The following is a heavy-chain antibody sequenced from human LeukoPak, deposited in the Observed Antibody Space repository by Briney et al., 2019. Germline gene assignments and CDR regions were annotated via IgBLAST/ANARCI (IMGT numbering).Heavy chain of an antibody. CDR2: ISGIGGDT. CDR3: AKLPSYGSYFDY. D-gene: IGHD3-10*01. Sequence: PGRSLRLSCAGSGFTFSSYAMSWVRQAPGKGLEWVSSISGIGGDTYYADSVKGRFTISRDNSKNTLFVQMSSLRAEDTAVYYCAKLPSYGSYFDYWGQGTLVTVSS. J-gene: IGHJ4*02. V-gene: IGHV3-23*01. CDR1: GFTFSSYA.